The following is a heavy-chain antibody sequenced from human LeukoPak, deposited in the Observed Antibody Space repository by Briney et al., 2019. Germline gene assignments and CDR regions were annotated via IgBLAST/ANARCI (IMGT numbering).Heavy chain of an antibody. CDR2: ISGSGGST. V-gene: IGHV3-23*01. J-gene: IGHJ4*02. CDR1: GFTFSSYA. CDR3: APTLQGYYDSSGSGY. Sequence: TGGSLRLSCAASGFTFSSYAMIWVRQAPGKGLEWVSAISGSGGSTYYADSVKGRFTISRDNSKNTLYLQMNSLRAEDTAVYYCAPTLQGYYDSSGSGYWGQGTLVTVSS. D-gene: IGHD3-22*01.